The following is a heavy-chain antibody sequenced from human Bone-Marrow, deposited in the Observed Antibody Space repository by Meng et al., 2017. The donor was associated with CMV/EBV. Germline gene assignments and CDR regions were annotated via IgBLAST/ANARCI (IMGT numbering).Heavy chain of an antibody. Sequence: SLRLSGAASGFTFSNFVMSWVRQAPGEGLEWVSLITTTGNTFYADSVKSRFTISRDNSKNTVYLQMNNLRAEETAIYYCAKSRLGDYWGQGTLVTVSS. V-gene: IGHV3-23*01. CDR1: GFTFSNFV. D-gene: IGHD7-27*01. CDR2: ITTTGNT. J-gene: IGHJ4*02. CDR3: AKSRLGDY.